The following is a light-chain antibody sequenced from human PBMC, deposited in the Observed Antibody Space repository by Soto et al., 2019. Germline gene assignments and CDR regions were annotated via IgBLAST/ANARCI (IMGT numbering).Light chain of an antibody. V-gene: IGKV3-11*01. CDR1: QSVSSY. J-gene: IGKJ1*01. Sequence: IVLTQSPATLSLSPGERATLSCRASQSVSSYLAWYQQKPGQAPRLLRYDASSRATGIPARVSGSGSGTDFTLTISSREPEDFAVYYCQQRLMTFGQGTKVEI. CDR3: QQRLMT. CDR2: DAS.